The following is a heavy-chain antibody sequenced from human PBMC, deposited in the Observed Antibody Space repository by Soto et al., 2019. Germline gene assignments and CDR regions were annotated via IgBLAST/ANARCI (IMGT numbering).Heavy chain of an antibody. Sequence: RWSLRLSCTVSVFTFGSHAMSWFRQAPGKGLECVSGISGSGGTTFYADSVKGRFTISRDNSKKTLYLQMNSLRAEDTAVYYCAKTPYDFWSSGQYLFDHWGQGTLVTVSS. CDR1: VFTFGSHA. CDR3: AKTPYDFWSSGQYLFDH. CDR2: ISGSGGTT. J-gene: IGHJ4*02. V-gene: IGHV3-23*01. D-gene: IGHD3-3*01.